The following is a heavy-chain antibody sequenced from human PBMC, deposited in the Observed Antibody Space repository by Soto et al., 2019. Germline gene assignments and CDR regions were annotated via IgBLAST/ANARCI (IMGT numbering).Heavy chain of an antibody. V-gene: IGHV3-33*01. D-gene: IGHD6-13*01. CDR2: IWYDGSNK. J-gene: IGHJ6*02. CDR3: ARDRSSSWYEEPIYGMDV. Sequence: QVQLVESGGGVVQPGRSLRLSCAASGFTFSSYGMHWVRQAPGKGLEWVAVIWYDGSNKYYADSVKGRFTISRDNSKNTLYLQMNSLRAEDTAVYYCARDRSSSWYEEPIYGMDVWGQGTTVTVSS. CDR1: GFTFSSYG.